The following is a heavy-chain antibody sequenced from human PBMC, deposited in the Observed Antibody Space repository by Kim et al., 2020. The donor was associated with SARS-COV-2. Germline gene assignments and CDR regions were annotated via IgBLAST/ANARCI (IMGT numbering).Heavy chain of an antibody. CDR1: GGSFSGYY. Sequence: SETLSLTCAVYGGSFSGYYWSWIRQPPGKGLEWIGEINHSGSTNYNPSLKSRVTISVDTPKNQFSLKLSSVTAADTAVYYCARAGYSSGWYGDKNWFDPWSERTLVTVSA. V-gene: IGHV4-34*01. J-gene: IGHJ5*02. CDR3: ARAGYSSGWYGDKNWFDP. CDR2: INHSGST. D-gene: IGHD6-19*01.